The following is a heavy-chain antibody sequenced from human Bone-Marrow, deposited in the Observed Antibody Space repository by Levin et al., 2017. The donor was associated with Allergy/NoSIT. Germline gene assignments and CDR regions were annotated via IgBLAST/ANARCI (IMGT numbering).Heavy chain of an antibody. CDR2: ISNGDGYA. CDR1: GYTFSNYD. D-gene: IGHD3-22*01. V-gene: IGHV1-18*01. J-gene: IGHJ4*02. Sequence: KAGGSLRLSCKASGYTFSNYDVSWVRQAPGQGLEWMGWISNGDGYANYAQNFQGRVTMTTDTVTGTAYMELRSLRSDDTAVYYCARQKDYYDNGGLYYVLDYWGQGTLVTVSS. CDR3: ARQKDYYDNGGLYYVLDY.